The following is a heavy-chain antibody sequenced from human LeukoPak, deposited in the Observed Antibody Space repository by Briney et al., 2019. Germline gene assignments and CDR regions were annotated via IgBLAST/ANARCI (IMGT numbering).Heavy chain of an antibody. D-gene: IGHD6-13*01. V-gene: IGHV1-2*06. CDR3: ARDLEIAAAGLSSDY. Sequence: ASVKVSCKASGYTFTGYYMHWVRQAPGQGLEWMGRINPNSGGTNYAQKFQGRVTMTRGTSISTAYMELSRLRSDDTAVYYCARDLEIAAAGLSSDYWGQGTLVTVSS. J-gene: IGHJ4*02. CDR2: INPNSGGT. CDR1: GYTFTGYY.